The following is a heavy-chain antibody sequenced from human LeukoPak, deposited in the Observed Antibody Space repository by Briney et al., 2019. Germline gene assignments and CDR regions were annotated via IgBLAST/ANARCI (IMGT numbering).Heavy chain of an antibody. V-gene: IGHV4-59*01. D-gene: IGHD5-18*01. CDR1: GGSTSSYY. CDR2: IYYSGST. CDR3: ARDIIQLWSRYFDL. Sequence: PSETLSLTCTDSGGSTSSYYWSWIRQPPGKGLEWIGYIYYSGSTNYNPSLKSRVTISVDTSKNQFSLKLSSVTAADTAVYYCARDIIQLWSRYFDLWGRGTLVTVSS. J-gene: IGHJ2*01.